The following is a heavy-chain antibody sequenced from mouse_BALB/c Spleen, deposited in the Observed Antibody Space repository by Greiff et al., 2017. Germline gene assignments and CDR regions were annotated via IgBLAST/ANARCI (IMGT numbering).Heavy chain of an antibody. J-gene: IGHJ4*01. D-gene: IGHD1-2*01. CDR2: ISNGGGST. CDR3: ARGGITAMDY. CDR1: GFTISSYT. Sequence: EVQGVESGGGLVQPGGSLKLSCAASGFTISSYTMSWVRQTPEKRLEWVAYISNGGGSTYYPDTVKGRFTISRDNAKNTLYLQMSSLKSEDTAMYYCARGGITAMDYWGQGTSVTVSS. V-gene: IGHV5-12-2*01.